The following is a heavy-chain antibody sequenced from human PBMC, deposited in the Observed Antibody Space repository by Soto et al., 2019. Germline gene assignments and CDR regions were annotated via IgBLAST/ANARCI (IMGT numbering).Heavy chain of an antibody. D-gene: IGHD3-22*01. CDR2: IKQDGSEK. CDR3: ARVTYYYESSGYFDY. V-gene: IGHV3-7*01. CDR1: GFTFSSYW. J-gene: IGHJ4*02. Sequence: EVQLVESGGGLVQPGGSLRLSCAASGFTFSSYWMSWVRQAPGKGLEWVANIKQDGSEKYYVDSVKGRFTISRDNAKNSLNLQMNSLRAVDTAVYYCARVTYYYESSGYFDYGGQGTLVIVSS.